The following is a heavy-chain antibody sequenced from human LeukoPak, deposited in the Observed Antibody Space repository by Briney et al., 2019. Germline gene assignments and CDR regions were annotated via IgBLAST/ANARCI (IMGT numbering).Heavy chain of an antibody. D-gene: IGHD5-18*01. Sequence: WXXXPXXXGLEWIGEINHSGSTNYNPSLTSRVTISVDTSKNQFSLKLSSVTAADTAVYYCASGYSYGSGYWGQGTLVTVSS. V-gene: IGHV4-34*01. CDR2: INHSGST. J-gene: IGHJ4*02. CDR3: ASGYSYGSGY.